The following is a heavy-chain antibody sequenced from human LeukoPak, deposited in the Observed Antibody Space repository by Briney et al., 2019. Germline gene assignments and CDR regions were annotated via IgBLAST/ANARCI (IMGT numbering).Heavy chain of an antibody. J-gene: IGHJ4*02. CDR3: AKDPLEVYAIQNHFDY. CDR1: GFTFSSYE. Sequence: QAGGSLRLSCAASGFTFSSYEMNWVRQAPGKGLEWVSYISSSGSTIYYADSVKGRFTISRDNSKNTLYLQMNSLRAEDTAVYYCAKDPLEVYAIQNHFDYWGQGTLVTVSS. D-gene: IGHD2-8*01. V-gene: IGHV3-48*03. CDR2: ISSSGSTI.